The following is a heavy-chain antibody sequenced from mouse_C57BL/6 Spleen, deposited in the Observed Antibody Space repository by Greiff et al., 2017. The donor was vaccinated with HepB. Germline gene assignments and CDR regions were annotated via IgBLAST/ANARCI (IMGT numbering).Heavy chain of an antibody. V-gene: IGHV7-4*01. CDR3: VKAVSSGSSYTWFAY. J-gene: IGHJ3*01. CDR2: IRNKANGYTT. D-gene: IGHD1-1*01. Sequence: EVKLVDSGGGLVQPGASLRLSCAASGFTFNDYQMSWVRQAPGKAPEWLALIRNKANGYTTEYTASVKGRFTISRDTSQNVLYLQMNTLRAEDSATYYCVKAVSSGSSYTWFAYWGQGTLVTVSA. CDR1: GFTFNDYQ.